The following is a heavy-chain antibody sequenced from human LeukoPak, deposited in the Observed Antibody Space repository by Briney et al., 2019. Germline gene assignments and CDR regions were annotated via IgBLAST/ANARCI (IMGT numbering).Heavy chain of an antibody. CDR1: GYTFTYYG. D-gene: IGHD5-18*01. J-gene: IGHJ3*01. CDR2: VSGYNGNT. Sequence: ASVKVSCKASGYTFTYYGINWVRLAPGQGLEWMGWVSGYNGNTRYAQNFQGRLTLTTDTSTNIAYMELMRLRSDDTAVYYCAREVDSAMVNAFDFWGRGTLVTVSS. V-gene: IGHV1-18*01. CDR3: AREVDSAMVNAFDF.